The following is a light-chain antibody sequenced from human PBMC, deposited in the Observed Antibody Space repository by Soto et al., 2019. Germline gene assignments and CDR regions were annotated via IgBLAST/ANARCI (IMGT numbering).Light chain of an antibody. CDR3: CSYATTFYV. Sequence: QSALTQPRSVSGSPGQSVTISCTGPTIDVDSSNYVSWYQQHPGKAPKLMIYDVSERPSGVPDRFSGSKSGSTASLTISGLQAEDEADYYCCSYATTFYVFGSGT. CDR2: DVS. CDR1: TIDVDSSNY. V-gene: IGLV2-11*01. J-gene: IGLJ1*01.